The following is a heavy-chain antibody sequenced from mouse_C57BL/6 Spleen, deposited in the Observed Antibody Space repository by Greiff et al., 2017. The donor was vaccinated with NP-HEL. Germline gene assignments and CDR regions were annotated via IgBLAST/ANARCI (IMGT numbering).Heavy chain of an antibody. CDR2: ISSGGDYI. D-gene: IGHD2-10*02. CDR3: SATLLMYGDWFAY. J-gene: IGHJ3*01. Sequence: EVMLVESGEGLVKPGGSLKLSCAASGFTFSSYAMSWVRQTPEKRLEWVAYISSGGDYIDYADTVKGRLTISRDNARNTLYLQMSSLKSEDTAMYYCSATLLMYGDWFAYWGQGTLVTVSA. V-gene: IGHV5-9-1*02. CDR1: GFTFSSYA.